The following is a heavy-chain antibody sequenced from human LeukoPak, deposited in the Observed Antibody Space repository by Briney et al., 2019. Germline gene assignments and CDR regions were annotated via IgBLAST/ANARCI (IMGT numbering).Heavy chain of an antibody. Sequence: SVKVSCKASGGTFSKYALSWVRQAPGQGLEWMGAIIPFLDTSNYPPKFQDRVTITTDESTSTAYMDLSSLRSDDTAVYYCVRAQAGNYDWPLDLWGQGTLVTVSS. D-gene: IGHD5-12*01. CDR2: IIPFLDTS. CDR1: GGTFSKYA. V-gene: IGHV1-69*05. J-gene: IGHJ5*02. CDR3: VRAQAGNYDWPLDL.